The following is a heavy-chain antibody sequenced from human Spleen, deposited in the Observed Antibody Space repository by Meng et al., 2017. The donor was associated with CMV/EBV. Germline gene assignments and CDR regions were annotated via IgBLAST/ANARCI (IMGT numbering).Heavy chain of an antibody. CDR2: INSDGSST. J-gene: IGHJ4*02. D-gene: IGHD4-23*01. CDR1: GFTFSSYW. Sequence: ETLSLTCEASGFTFSSYWMHWVRQAPGKGLVWVSRINSDGSSTSYADSVKGRFTISRDNAKKSLYLQMNSLRAEDTAVYYCARAYSPYGGNSRDFDYWGQGTLVTVSS. CDR3: ARAYSPYGGNSRDFDY. V-gene: IGHV3-74*01.